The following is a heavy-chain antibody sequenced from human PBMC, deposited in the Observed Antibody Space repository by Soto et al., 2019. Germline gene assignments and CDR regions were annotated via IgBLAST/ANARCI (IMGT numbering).Heavy chain of an antibody. CDR1: GYSFTHYW. Sequence: GESLKISCQVSGYSFTHYWISWVRQMPGKGLEWMGIIFPSDSDTRYSPSFQGQVTISADRSTSTVFLQWASLKASDTAVYFCARKDKSGYFNWFDPWGQGTLVTVSS. D-gene: IGHD3-22*01. CDR3: ARKDKSGYFNWFDP. V-gene: IGHV5-51*01. J-gene: IGHJ5*02. CDR2: IFPSDSDT.